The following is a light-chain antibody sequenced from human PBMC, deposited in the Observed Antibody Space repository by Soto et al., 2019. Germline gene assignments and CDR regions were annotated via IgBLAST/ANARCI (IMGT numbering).Light chain of an antibody. CDR1: QSVNSNF. Sequence: EIVLTQSPGTLSMSPGERATLSCRASQSVNSNFFAWYQQKPGQAPRLLIYGVSTRATGITDRFTGSGSGTDFALTISGLEPEDFAVYYGQQYGSSPRTFGQGTKVEIK. J-gene: IGKJ2*01. CDR2: GVS. V-gene: IGKV3-20*01. CDR3: QQYGSSPRT.